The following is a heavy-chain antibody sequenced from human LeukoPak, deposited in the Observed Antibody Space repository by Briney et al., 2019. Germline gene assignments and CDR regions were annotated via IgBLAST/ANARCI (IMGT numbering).Heavy chain of an antibody. CDR3: ARHLWQQLAFFDY. CDR1: GGSISSSSYY. V-gene: IGHV4-39*01. D-gene: IGHD6-13*01. CDR2: IYYSGST. J-gene: IGHJ4*02. Sequence: NPSETLSLTCTVSGGSISSSSYYWGWIRQPPGKGLEWIGSIYYSGSTYYNPSLKSRVTISVDTSKNQFSLKLSSVTAADTAVYYCARHLWQQLAFFDYWGRGTLVTVSS.